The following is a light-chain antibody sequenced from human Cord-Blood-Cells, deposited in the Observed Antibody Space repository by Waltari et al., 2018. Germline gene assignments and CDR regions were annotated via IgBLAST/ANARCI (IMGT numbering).Light chain of an antibody. J-gene: IGLJ2*01. Sequence: QSALTQPASVSGSPGQSITISCTGTSSDVGGYNYVSCYQQHPGKAPKLIIYDVSNRPPGVSNRFSGSKSGNTASLTISGLQAEDEADYYCSSYTSSSTLGVFGGGTKLTVL. CDR2: DVS. V-gene: IGLV2-14*01. CDR1: SSDVGGYNY. CDR3: SSYTSSSTLGV.